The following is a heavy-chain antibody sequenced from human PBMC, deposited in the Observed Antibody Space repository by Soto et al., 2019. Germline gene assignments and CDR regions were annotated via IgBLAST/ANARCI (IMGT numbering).Heavy chain of an antibody. V-gene: IGHV4-34*01. CDR3: ARMPTTVTTSVSSKGAIDY. D-gene: IGHD4-17*01. Sequence: SETLSLTCAVYGGSFSGYYWSWIRQPPGKGLEWIGEINHSGSTNYNPSLKSRVTISVDTSKNQFSLKLSSVTAADTAVYYCARMPTTVTTSVSSKGAIDYWGQGTLVNVSS. J-gene: IGHJ4*02. CDR1: GGSFSGYY. CDR2: INHSGST.